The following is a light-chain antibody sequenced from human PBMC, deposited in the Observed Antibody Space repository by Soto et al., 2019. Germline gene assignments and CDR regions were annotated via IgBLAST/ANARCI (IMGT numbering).Light chain of an antibody. Sequence: DIQMTQSPSSLSASVGDRVTITCRASQSISSYLNWYQQKPGKAPKLLIYAASSLQSGVXSRFXXXXXXXXXXXXXXXLQPEDFATYYCQQSYSTPPTFGGGTKVEIK. CDR2: AAS. V-gene: IGKV1-39*01. CDR3: QQSYSTPPT. CDR1: QSISSY. J-gene: IGKJ4*01.